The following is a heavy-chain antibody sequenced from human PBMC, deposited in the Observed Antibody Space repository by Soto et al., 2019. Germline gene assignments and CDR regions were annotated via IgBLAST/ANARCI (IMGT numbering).Heavy chain of an antibody. D-gene: IGHD2-15*01. Sequence: SETLSLTCTVSGGSISSSSYYWGWIRQPPGKGLEWIGSIYYSGSTYYNPSLKRRVTISVDTSKNQFSLKLSSVTAADTAVYYCARHGGDIVVVVAVFDYWGQGTLVTVSS. CDR3: ARHGGDIVVVVAVFDY. CDR2: IYYSGST. V-gene: IGHV4-39*01. J-gene: IGHJ4*02. CDR1: GGSISSSSYY.